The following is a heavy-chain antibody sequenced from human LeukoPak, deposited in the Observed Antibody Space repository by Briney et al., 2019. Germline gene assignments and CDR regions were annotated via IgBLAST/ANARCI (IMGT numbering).Heavy chain of an antibody. V-gene: IGHV5-51*01. CDR2: IYPGDSDT. Sequence: HGESLKISCKGSGYSFTTYWIGWVRQMPGKGLEWMGIIYPGDSDTRYNPSFQGQVTISADKSISTAYLQWSSLKASDTAMYYCARSFMVRGVSIWFDPWGQGTLVTVSS. D-gene: IGHD3-10*01. CDR3: ARSFMVRGVSIWFDP. J-gene: IGHJ5*02. CDR1: GYSFTTYW.